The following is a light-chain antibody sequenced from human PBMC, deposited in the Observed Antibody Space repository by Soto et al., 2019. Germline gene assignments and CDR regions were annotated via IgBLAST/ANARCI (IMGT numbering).Light chain of an antibody. CDR3: SSFTSSITYV. J-gene: IGLJ1*01. CDR1: SSDVGSYDY. V-gene: IGLV2-14*01. Sequence: QSVLIQPPSVSGSPGQSVTISCTGTSSDVGSYDYVSWYRQDPGKAPKLMIYDVTNRPSGVSNRFSGSKSGNTASLTISGLQAEDEADYYCSSFTSSITYVFGTGTKVTVL. CDR2: DVT.